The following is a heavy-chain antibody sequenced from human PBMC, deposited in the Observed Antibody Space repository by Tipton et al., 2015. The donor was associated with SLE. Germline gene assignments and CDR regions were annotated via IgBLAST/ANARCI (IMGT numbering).Heavy chain of an antibody. V-gene: IGHV3-9*01. J-gene: IGHJ4*02. CDR1: GFTFDDYA. Sequence: SLRLSCAASGFTFDDYAMHWVRQAPGKGLEWVSGISWNSGSIGYADSVKGRFTISRDNAKNSLYLQMNSLRAEDTALYYCAKAKQWLVLDYWGQGTLVTVSS. CDR2: ISWNSGSI. CDR3: AKAKQWLVLDY. D-gene: IGHD6-19*01.